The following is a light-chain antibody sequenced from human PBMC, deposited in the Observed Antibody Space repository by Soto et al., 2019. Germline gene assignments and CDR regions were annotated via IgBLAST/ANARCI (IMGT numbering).Light chain of an antibody. J-gene: IGKJ1*01. CDR3: QQSYSTPQT. CDR1: QSISSY. V-gene: IGKV1-39*01. Sequence: LQMTQAPSSLSASVGDSVTITCXASQSISSYLNWYQQKPGKAPKLLIYAASSLQSGVPSRFSGSGSGTDFTLTISSLQPEDFATYYCQQSYSTPQTFGQGTKVDTK. CDR2: AAS.